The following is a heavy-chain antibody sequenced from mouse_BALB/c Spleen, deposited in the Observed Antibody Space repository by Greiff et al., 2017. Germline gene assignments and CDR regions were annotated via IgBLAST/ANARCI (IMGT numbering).Heavy chain of an antibody. J-gene: IGHJ2*01. D-gene: IGHD1-3*01. V-gene: IGHV7-3*02. CDR2: IRNKANGYTT. CDR1: GFTFTDYY. Sequence: EVQGVESGGGLVQPGGSLRLSCATSGFTFTDYYMSWVRQPPGKALEWLGFIRNKANGYTTEYSASVKGRFTISRDNSQSILYLQMNTLRAEDSATYYCARDIKGVFDYWGQGTTLTVSS. CDR3: ARDIKGVFDY.